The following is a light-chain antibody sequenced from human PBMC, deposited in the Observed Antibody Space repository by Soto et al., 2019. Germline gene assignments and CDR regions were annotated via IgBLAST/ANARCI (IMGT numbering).Light chain of an antibody. CDR3: QLYYIYPWT. CDR2: AAS. J-gene: IGKJ1*01. V-gene: IGKV1-8*01. CDR1: QGISSY. Sequence: AIRMTQKKSSLSASTGDRVTITCRASQGISSYLAWYQQKPGKAPKLLIYAASTLQSGVPSRFSGSGSGTDFTLTISCLQSEDFAPYCSQLYYIYPWTFAQRSKVDI.